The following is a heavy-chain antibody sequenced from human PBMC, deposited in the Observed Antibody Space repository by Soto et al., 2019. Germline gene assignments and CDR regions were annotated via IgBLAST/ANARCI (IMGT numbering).Heavy chain of an antibody. D-gene: IGHD3-10*01. CDR2: IYPGDSDT. CDR3: ARLPWFGEFLNWFDP. CDR1: GYSFTSYW. V-gene: IGHV5-51*01. J-gene: IGHJ5*02. Sequence: PGESLKISCKGSGYSFTSYWIGWVRQMPGKGLEWMGIIYPGDSDTRYSPSFQGQVTISADKSISTAYLQWSSLKASDTAMYYCARLPWFGEFLNWFDPWGQGTLVTVSS.